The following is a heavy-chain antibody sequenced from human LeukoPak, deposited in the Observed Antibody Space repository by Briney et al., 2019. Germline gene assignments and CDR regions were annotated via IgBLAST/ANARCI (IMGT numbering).Heavy chain of an antibody. D-gene: IGHD6-19*01. CDR1: GFTFSSYG. J-gene: IGHJ4*02. CDR3: ARDPLIAVAGTGDY. V-gene: IGHV3-30*02. CDR2: IRYDGSNK. Sequence: PGGSLRLSCAASGFTFSSYGMHWVRQAPGKGLERVAFIRYDGSNKYYADSVKGRLTISRDNSENTLYLQMNSLRAEDTAVYYCARDPLIAVAGTGDYWGQGTLVTVSS.